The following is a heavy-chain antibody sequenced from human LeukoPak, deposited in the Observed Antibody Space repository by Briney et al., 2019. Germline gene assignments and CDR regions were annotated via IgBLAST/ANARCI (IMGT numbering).Heavy chain of an antibody. CDR3: ARRIGWYFDL. J-gene: IGHJ2*01. CDR1: GYTFATYW. CDR2: IYPGDSDT. V-gene: IGHV5-51*01. Sequence: GESLKISCKGSGYTFATYWIGWVRQMPGKGLEWMGIIYPGDSDTRNSPSFQGQVTMSADKSISTAYLQWSSLKASDTAMYYCARRIGWYFDLWGRGTLVTVSS. D-gene: IGHD2-21*01.